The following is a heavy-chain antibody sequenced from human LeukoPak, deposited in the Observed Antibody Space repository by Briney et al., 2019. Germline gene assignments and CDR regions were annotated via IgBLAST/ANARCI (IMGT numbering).Heavy chain of an antibody. CDR3: ARGVVAAPQTFDY. V-gene: IGHV4-59*01. D-gene: IGHD2-15*01. CDR1: GDSISSFY. J-gene: IGHJ4*02. Sequence: SETLSLTCTVSGDSISSFYWSWIRQPPGKGLEWIGYISYSGSTNYNPSLKSRVTISVDTSRNQFSLKLTSVTAADTAVYYCARGVVAAPQTFDYWGQGTLVTVSS. CDR2: ISYSGST.